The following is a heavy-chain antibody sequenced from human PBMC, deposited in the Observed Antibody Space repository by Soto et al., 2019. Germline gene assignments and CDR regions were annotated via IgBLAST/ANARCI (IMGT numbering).Heavy chain of an antibody. CDR3: ARAPIFLGWHIQDY. Sequence: GASVKVSCKASGYTFTSYGISWVRQAPGQGLEWMGWISAYNGNTNYAQKLQGRVTTTTDTSTSTAYMELRSLRSDDTAVYYCARAPIFLGWHIQDYWGQGTLVTVSS. J-gene: IGHJ4*02. V-gene: IGHV1-18*01. D-gene: IGHD3-3*01. CDR1: GYTFTSYG. CDR2: ISAYNGNT.